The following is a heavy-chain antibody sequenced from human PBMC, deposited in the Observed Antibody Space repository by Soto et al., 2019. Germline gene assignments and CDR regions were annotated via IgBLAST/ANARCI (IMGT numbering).Heavy chain of an antibody. CDR3: TRGPRVSSTGTGAH. V-gene: IGHV3-74*01. CDR1: GFTFSAYW. J-gene: IGHJ4*02. Sequence: GGSLRLSCEVSGFTFSAYWMHWVHQVPGKGLIWVSRISDDGSTTTYADSVKGRFTISRDNAKNTLYLQMNSLRADDTGLYYCTRGPRVSSTGTGAHWGQGTLVTVSS. CDR2: ISDDGSTT. D-gene: IGHD1-1*01.